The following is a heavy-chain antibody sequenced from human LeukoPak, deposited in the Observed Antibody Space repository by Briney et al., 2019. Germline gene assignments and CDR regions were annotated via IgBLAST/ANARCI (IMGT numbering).Heavy chain of an antibody. D-gene: IGHD1-1*01. CDR3: TSQYNWKDAVDF. CDR1: GFTFTDAW. J-gene: IGHJ4*02. V-gene: IGHV3-15*04. Sequence: GGSLRLSCAASGFTFTDAWMTWVRQAPGKGLEWVGRIETKTNGKTTDYAAPVKGRFTISRDDSKNTLYLQMNSMKPEDTAVYYCTSQYNWKDAVDFWGQGTLVTVSS. CDR2: IETKTNGKTT.